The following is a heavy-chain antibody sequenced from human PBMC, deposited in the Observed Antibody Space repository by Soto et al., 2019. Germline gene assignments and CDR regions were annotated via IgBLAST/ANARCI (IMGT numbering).Heavy chain of an antibody. V-gene: IGHV4-30-2*01. CDR3: ARGRGA. J-gene: IGHJ5*02. CDR2: IYHSGST. D-gene: IGHD1-26*01. Sequence: TLSPTCPVSVCSISRVCFSWSWIRQPAGKGLEWSGYIYHSGSTNYNRSLKSRVTIAVDRSKNQFFLKLFSVTAADTAVYYCARGRGAWGQGTLVTVSA. CDR1: VCSISRVCFS.